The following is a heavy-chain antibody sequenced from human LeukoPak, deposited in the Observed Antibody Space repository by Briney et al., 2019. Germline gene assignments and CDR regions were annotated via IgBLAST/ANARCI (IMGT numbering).Heavy chain of an antibody. Sequence: GGSLRLSCAASGFTLSTHNMNCVRQAPGKGLDSLSSITSSTTYIYYADSVKGRFTISRDNAKNSLYLQMNSLRAEDTAVYYCARDPYSGGYGDYYYYYMDLWGQGTTVTISS. V-gene: IGHV3-21*01. J-gene: IGHJ6*03. CDR3: ARDPYSGGYGDYYYYYMDL. D-gene: IGHD1-26*01. CDR1: GFTLSTHN. CDR2: ITSSTTYI.